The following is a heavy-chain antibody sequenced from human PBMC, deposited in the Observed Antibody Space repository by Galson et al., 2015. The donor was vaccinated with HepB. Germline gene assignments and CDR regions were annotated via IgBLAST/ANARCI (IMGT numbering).Heavy chain of an antibody. V-gene: IGHV1-46*01. CDR3: ARDVSRLHYYDSSGYGMDV. CDR1: GYTFTSYY. J-gene: IGHJ6*02. D-gene: IGHD3-22*01. Sequence: SVKVSCKASGYTFTSYYMHWVRQAPGQGLEWMGIINPSGGSTSYAQKFQGRVTMTRDTSTSTVYMELSSLRSEDTAVYYCARDVSRLHYYDSSGYGMDVWGQGTTVTVSS. CDR2: INPSGGST.